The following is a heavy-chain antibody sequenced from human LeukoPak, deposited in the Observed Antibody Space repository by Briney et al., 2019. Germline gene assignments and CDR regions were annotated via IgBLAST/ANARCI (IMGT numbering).Heavy chain of an antibody. V-gene: IGHV1-24*01. J-gene: IGHJ3*02. CDR2: FDPEDGET. CDR1: GYTLTELS. D-gene: IGHD1-26*01. Sequence: ASVKVSCKVSGYTLTELSMHWVRQAPGKGLEWMGGFDPEDGETIYAQKFQGRVTMTEVTSTDTAYMELSSLRSEDTAVYYCATSRFVYSAFDIWGQGTMVTVSS. CDR3: ATSRFVYSAFDI.